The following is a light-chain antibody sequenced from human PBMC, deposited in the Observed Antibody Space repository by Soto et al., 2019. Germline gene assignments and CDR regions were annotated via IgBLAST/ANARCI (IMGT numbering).Light chain of an antibody. J-gene: IGKJ1*01. CDR2: DAS. CDR3: QQYTSYSST. Sequence: SQMTQSPSTLSASVGDRVTITCRASQTINNWLAWYQQKPGKAPKLLIYDASNLVSGVSSRFSGSASGTDFSLTISSLQPDDFAAYYCQQYTSYSSTFGQGTKVDIK. CDR1: QTINNW. V-gene: IGKV1-5*01.